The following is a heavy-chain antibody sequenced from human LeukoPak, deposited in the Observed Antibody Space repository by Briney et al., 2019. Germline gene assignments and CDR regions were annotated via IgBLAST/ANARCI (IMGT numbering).Heavy chain of an antibody. CDR3: ARDQRH. Sequence: GGPLRLSCAASGFTVISNYMSWVGQAPGKGLEWFSVIYSGGSTYYADSAKGRFTISRDNSKNTLYLQMNSLRAEDTAVYYCARDQRHWGQGTLVTVSS. CDR1: GFTVISNY. J-gene: IGHJ4*02. V-gene: IGHV3-53*01. CDR2: IYSGGST.